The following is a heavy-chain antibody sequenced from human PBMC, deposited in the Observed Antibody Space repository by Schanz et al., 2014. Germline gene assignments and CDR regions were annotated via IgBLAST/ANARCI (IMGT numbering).Heavy chain of an antibody. J-gene: IGHJ3*02. CDR2: VYYSGST. D-gene: IGHD2-2*01. V-gene: IGHV4-31*03. CDR3: ARDVGGCSSSTSCYAFEI. Sequence: QVQLQESGPGLVKPSQTLSLTCTVSSGSIFTGGYYWGWIRQHPGKGLEWIGYVYYSGSTNYNPSLKSRVTNKVNTPKTIFTLKLSIVTAADTAVYYCARDVGGCSSSTSCYAFEIWGQGTMVTVSS. CDR1: SGSIFTGGYY.